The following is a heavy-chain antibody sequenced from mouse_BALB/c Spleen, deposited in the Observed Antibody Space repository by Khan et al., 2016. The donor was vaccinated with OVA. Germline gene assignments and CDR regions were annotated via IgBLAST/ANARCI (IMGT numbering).Heavy chain of an antibody. CDR2: ISGDSSTI. CDR1: GFTFSSHG. V-gene: IGHV5-17*02. J-gene: IGHJ2*01. Sequence: EVELVESGGGLVQPGGSRKLSCAASGFTFSSHGMHWVRQAPEKGLEWVAYISGDSSTIYYADTVKGRFTISRDNPKNTLFLQMTSLMSEDTAMYYCATSYYYGYYFDYWGPGTTLTVSS. D-gene: IGHD1-1*01. CDR3: ATSYYYGYYFDY.